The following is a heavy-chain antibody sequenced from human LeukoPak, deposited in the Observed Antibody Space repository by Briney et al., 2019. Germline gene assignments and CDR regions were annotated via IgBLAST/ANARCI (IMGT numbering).Heavy chain of an antibody. CDR3: ARVAEQQLALYYYYYGMDV. J-gene: IGHJ6*02. D-gene: IGHD6-13*01. CDR1: GGSISSSSYY. Sequence: SETLSLTCTVSGGSISSSSYYWGWIRQPPGKGLEWIGSIYYSGSTYYNPSLKSRVTISVDTSKNQFSLKLSSVTAADTAVYYCARVAEQQLALYYYYYGMDVWGQGTTVTVSS. V-gene: IGHV4-39*07. CDR2: IYYSGST.